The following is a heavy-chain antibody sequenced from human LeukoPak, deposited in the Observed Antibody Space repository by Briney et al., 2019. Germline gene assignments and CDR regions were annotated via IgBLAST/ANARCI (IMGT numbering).Heavy chain of an antibody. CDR3: YVHHYYYYMDV. D-gene: IGHD3-16*01. V-gene: IGHV3-74*01. CDR2: IDTEGSTT. J-gene: IGHJ6*03. CDR1: GFSFSRYW. Sequence: GGSLRLSCAASGFSFSRYWMHWVRQAPGKGLVWVSYIDTEGSTTSYADSVKGRFTISRDNANNTLYLQINSLSAEDTAVYYCYVHHYYYYMDVWGKGTTVTVSS.